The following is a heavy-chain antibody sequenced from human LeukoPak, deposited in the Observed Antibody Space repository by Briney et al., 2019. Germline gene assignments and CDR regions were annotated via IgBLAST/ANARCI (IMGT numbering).Heavy chain of an antibody. CDR3: ARDHANSSGWQFDP. V-gene: IGHV4-4*07. CDR1: GGSISSYY. D-gene: IGHD6-19*01. J-gene: IGHJ5*02. CDR2: IYTSGST. Sequence: SGTLSLTCTVSGGSISSYYWSWIRQPAGKGLEWIGRIYTSGSTNYNPSLKSRVTMSVDTSKNQFSLKLSSVTAADTAVYYCARDHANSSGWQFDPWGQGTLVTVSS.